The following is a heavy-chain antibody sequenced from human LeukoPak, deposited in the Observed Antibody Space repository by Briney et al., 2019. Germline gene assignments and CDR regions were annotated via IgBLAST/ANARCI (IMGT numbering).Heavy chain of an antibody. CDR3: TRGYGGWPTYIDY. J-gene: IGHJ4*02. Sequence: GASVKVSCKASGYTFTSLYITWVRQAPGQRLGWLGWISAYSGSANYAQRFQGRVTMTIDRSTNTAYLDLRSLTDDNTAVSWCTRGYGGWPTYIDYWGQGSLVIVSS. V-gene: IGHV1-18*01. D-gene: IGHD5-12*01. CDR2: ISAYSGSA. CDR1: GYTFTSLY.